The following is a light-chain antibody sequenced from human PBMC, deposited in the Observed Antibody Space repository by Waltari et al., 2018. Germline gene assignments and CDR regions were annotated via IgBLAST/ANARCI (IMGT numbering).Light chain of an antibody. V-gene: IGKV1-5*03. CDR3: QQYKSYPWT. J-gene: IGKJ1*01. CDR1: QSMSNW. Sequence: DIQMTQSPSTLSASVGDRVTITCRASQSMSNWLAWYQQKPGTPPKVLIYKASSLESGVPSRFSGGGSGTEFTLTISSLQPDDVATYYCQQYKSYPWTFGQGTKVEI. CDR2: KAS.